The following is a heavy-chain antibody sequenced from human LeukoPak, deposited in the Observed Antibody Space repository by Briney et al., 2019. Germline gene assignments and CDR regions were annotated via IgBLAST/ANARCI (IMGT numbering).Heavy chain of an antibody. CDR1: GFTFSGYW. D-gene: IGHD7-27*01. CDR3: ARDNNWGFDF. V-gene: IGHV3-48*04. CDR2: IRGSGSGSGSGM. J-gene: IGHJ4*02. Sequence: GGSLRLSCAASGFTFSGYWMSWVRQAPGKGLEWFSNIRGSGSGSGSGMYYADSVKVRFTISRDNAKNSLYLQMSSLRAEDTAFYYCARDNNWGFDFWGQGALVTVSS.